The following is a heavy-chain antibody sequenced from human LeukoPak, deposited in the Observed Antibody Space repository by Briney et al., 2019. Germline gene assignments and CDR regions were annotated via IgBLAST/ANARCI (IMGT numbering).Heavy chain of an antibody. V-gene: IGHV1-69*05. Sequence: ASVKVSCKASGGTFSSYAISWVRQAPGQGLEWMGGIIPIFGTANYAQKFQGRVTITTDESTSTAYMELSSLRSEDTAVYYCARGSARPPYYYYMDVWGKGTTVTVSS. CDR1: GGTFSSYA. CDR2: IIPIFGTA. J-gene: IGHJ6*03. D-gene: IGHD6-6*01. CDR3: ARGSARPPYYYYMDV.